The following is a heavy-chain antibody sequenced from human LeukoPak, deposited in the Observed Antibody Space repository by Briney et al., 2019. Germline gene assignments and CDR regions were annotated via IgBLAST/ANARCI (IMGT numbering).Heavy chain of an antibody. CDR3: AREPTYSSSWYTSCDY. CDR2: ISWNSGTI. D-gene: IGHD6-13*01. V-gene: IGHV3-9*01. J-gene: IGHJ4*02. Sequence: SGGSLRLSCAASGFTFDDYAIHWVRHAPGKGLEWVSGISWNSGTIGYADSVKGRFTISRDNAKNSLYLQMNSLRSEDTAVYHCAREPTYSSSWYTSCDYWGQGTLVTVSS. CDR1: GFTFDDYA.